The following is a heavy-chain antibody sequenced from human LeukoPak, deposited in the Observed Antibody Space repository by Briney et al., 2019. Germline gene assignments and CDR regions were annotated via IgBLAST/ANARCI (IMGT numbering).Heavy chain of an antibody. Sequence: GGSLRLSCAASGFTFSSHWMSWVRQAPGKGLEWVANIRQDGSAKDYVDSVKGRFTISRDNAKNSVYLQMDSLRAEDKGVYYCARDYDWGQGTLVTVAS. D-gene: IGHD3-16*01. J-gene: IGHJ4*02. CDR3: ARDYD. CDR1: GFTFSSHW. CDR2: IRQDGSAK. V-gene: IGHV3-7*04.